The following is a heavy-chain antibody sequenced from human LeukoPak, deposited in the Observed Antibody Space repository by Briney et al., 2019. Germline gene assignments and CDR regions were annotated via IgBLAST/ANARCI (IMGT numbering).Heavy chain of an antibody. CDR3: ASHYFREYLVHYFDY. CDR2: IYYSGTT. Sequence: PSETLSLTCTVSGGSISSSSYYWCWIRQPPGKVLGWVGSIYYSGTTYYNSPIKRRVTISVDTSKKQCPQKLISLTAADTAVYYCASHYFREYLVHYFDYWGQGTLVTVSS. D-gene: IGHD2/OR15-2a*01. J-gene: IGHJ4*02. CDR1: GGSISSSSYY. V-gene: IGHV4-39*01.